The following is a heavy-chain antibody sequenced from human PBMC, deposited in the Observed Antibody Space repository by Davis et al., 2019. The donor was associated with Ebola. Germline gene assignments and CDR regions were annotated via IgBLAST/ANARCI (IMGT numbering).Heavy chain of an antibody. V-gene: IGHV1-8*01. CDR2: MNPNSGNT. J-gene: IGHJ4*02. D-gene: IGHD3-3*01. CDR3: ARLSLGATYYDFWSGYYLDY. CDR1: GYTFTSYD. Sequence: ASVKVSCKASGYTFTSYDINWVRQATGQGLEWMGWMNPNSGNTGYAQKFQGRVTMTRNTSISTAYMELSSLRSEDTAVYYCARLSLGATYYDFWSGYYLDYWGQGTLVTVSS.